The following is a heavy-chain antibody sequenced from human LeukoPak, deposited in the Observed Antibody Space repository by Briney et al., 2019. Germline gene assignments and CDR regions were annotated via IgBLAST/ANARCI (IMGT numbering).Heavy chain of an antibody. J-gene: IGHJ4*02. CDR1: GDSISDDY. CDR2: IHSGGTT. CDR3: ARGKVDVAYFDY. D-gene: IGHD3-16*01. Sequence: SETLSLTCTVSGDSISDDYYTWMRQPAGKGLEWIGRIHSGGTTNYNPSLMSRVTLSIDKSKKHISLRLTSVTAADTALYYCARGKVDVAYFDYWGQGTLVTVSS. V-gene: IGHV4-4*07.